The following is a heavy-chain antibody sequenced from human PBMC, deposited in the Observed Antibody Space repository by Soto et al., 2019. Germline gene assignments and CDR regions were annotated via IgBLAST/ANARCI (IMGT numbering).Heavy chain of an antibody. J-gene: IGHJ4*02. CDR2: ISAYNGNT. V-gene: IGHV1-18*01. CDR3: ARDRGQQLFDY. Sequence: QVQLVQSGAEVKKPGASVKVSCKASGYTFTSYGISWVRQAPGQGLEWMGWISAYNGNTKKAQKLQGKVTMTTDTATSTAYTELRSLRSDDTAVYYCARDRGQQLFDYWGQGTLVTVSS. CDR1: GYTFTSYG. D-gene: IGHD6-13*01.